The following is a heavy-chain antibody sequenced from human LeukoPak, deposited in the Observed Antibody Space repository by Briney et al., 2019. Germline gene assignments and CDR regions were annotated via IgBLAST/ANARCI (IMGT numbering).Heavy chain of an antibody. D-gene: IGHD3-22*01. CDR3: AREDSSGYYHSDY. V-gene: IGHV3-72*01. J-gene: IGHJ4*02. CDR2: IKNKDKSYTT. Sequence: GGSLRLSSAASGFCFSDHYMEWVRQTPGKGRGWVRRIKNKDKSYTTEYAASVKGRFNISRDDSKYSLNLQINSMKTEDTAVYDCAREDSSGYYHSDYWGQGTLVSVSS. CDR1: GFCFSDHY.